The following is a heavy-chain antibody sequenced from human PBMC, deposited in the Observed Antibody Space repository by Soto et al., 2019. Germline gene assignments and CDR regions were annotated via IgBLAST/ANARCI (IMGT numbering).Heavy chain of an antibody. CDR2: ITSSGGST. V-gene: IGHV3-23*01. CDR1: GFTFSSYA. CDR3: ANSLSVFYVSGSYDSPRGGAFDI. D-gene: IGHD3-10*01. J-gene: IGHJ3*02. Sequence: EVQLLESGGGLVQPGGSLRLSCAASGFTFSSYAMSWVRQAPGKGLEWVSAITSSGGSTYYADSVKGRFTISRDNSKNTLYLQMNSLRAEDTTLYYCANSLSVFYVSGSYDSPRGGAFDIWGQGTMVTVSS.